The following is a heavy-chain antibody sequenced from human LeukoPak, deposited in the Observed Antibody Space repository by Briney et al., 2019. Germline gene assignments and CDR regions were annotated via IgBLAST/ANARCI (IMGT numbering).Heavy chain of an antibody. CDR3: ARNSLYGDYGDWSDP. D-gene: IGHD4-17*01. J-gene: IGHJ5*02. CDR1: GYTFTSYY. V-gene: IGHV1-46*01. Sequence: ASVKVSCKASGYTFTSYYMHWVRQAPGQGLEWMGIINPSGGSTSYAQKFQGRVTMTRDTSTSTVYMELSSLRSEDTAVYYCARNSLYGDYGDWSDPWGQGTLVTVSS. CDR2: INPSGGST.